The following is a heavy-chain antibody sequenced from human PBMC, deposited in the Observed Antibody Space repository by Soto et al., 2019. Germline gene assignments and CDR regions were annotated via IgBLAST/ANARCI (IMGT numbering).Heavy chain of an antibody. CDR1: GFTFSNAW. J-gene: IGHJ4*01. D-gene: IGHD2-2*01. Sequence: NPGGSLRLSCAASGFTFSNAWINWVRQAPGKGLEWVGRIKSKTAGGTTDFATPVKGRFAISRDDSKNIVYMQMNSLKIEDTAVYYCTTDSYINIGVVRFDYWGHGTLVTVSS. V-gene: IGHV3-15*07. CDR2: IKSKTAGGTT. CDR3: TTDSYINIGVVRFDY.